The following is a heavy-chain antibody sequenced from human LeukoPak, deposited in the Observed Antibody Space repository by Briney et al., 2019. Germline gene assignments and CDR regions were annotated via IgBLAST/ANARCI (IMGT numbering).Heavy chain of an antibody. CDR3: ARSSSGWEPTTYFDY. J-gene: IGHJ4*02. D-gene: IGHD6-19*01. CDR2: ISAYNGNT. V-gene: IGHV1-18*01. Sequence: RASVKVSCKASGYTFTSYGISWVRQAPGQGLEWMGWISAYNGNTNYAQKLQGRVTMTTDTSTSTAYMELRSLRSDDTAVYYCARSSSGWEPTTYFDYWGQGTLVTVSS. CDR1: GYTFTSYG.